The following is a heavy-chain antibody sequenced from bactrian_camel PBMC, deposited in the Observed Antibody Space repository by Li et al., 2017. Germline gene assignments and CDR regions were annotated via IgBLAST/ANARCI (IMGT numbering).Heavy chain of an antibody. CDR2: VSTLGGST. J-gene: IGHJ4*01. Sequence: HVQLVESGGGSVQAGGSLRLSCVASGLSYCMGWFRQLPGKEREGVATVSTLGGSTYYHDSAKGRFTISRDNAKNTVYLQMDNLKPEDTAMYYCAADFWCNGWEYRFAYRGRGTQVTVS. CDR3: AADFWCNGWEYRFAY. V-gene: IGHV3-3*01. CDR1: GLSYC. D-gene: IGHD3*01.